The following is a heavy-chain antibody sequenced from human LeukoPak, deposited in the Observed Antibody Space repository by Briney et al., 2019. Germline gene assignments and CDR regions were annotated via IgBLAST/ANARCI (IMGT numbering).Heavy chain of an antibody. Sequence: SETLSLTCTVSGGSISSYYWSWIRQPPGKGLEWIGYISYSGSTNHNPSLKSRVTISVDTSKNQFSLRLSSVTAADTAVYYCARGGYEARSYYFDYWXXGTLVTVSS. V-gene: IGHV4-59*01. J-gene: IGHJ4*01. CDR1: GGSISSYY. CDR2: ISYSGST. CDR3: ARGGYEARSYYFDY. D-gene: IGHD5-12*01.